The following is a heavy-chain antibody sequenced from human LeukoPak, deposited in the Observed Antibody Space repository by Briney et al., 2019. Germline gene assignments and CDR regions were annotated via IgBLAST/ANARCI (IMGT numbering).Heavy chain of an antibody. Sequence: GGSLRLSCGASGFTFSNAWMTWVRQAPGKGLEWVGRVKSKTADGATDYAAPVKGRFTISRDDSKNTLHLQMNSLKTEDTAVYYCTTGRRYYDSSGYYPYYFDYWGQRTLVTVSS. V-gene: IGHV3-15*01. CDR2: VKSKTADGAT. J-gene: IGHJ4*02. CDR3: TTGRRYYDSSGYYPYYFDY. D-gene: IGHD3-22*01. CDR1: GFTFSNAW.